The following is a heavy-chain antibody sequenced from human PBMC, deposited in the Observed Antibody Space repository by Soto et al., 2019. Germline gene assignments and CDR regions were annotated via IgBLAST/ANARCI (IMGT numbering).Heavy chain of an antibody. CDR3: ARSQGSSTSLEIYDYYYYGMDV. J-gene: IGHJ6*01. V-gene: IGHV1-69*01. D-gene: IGHD2-2*01. CDR1: GGTFGSYA. CDR2: IINIPGTA. Sequence: QVQLVQSGAEVKKPGSSVTVSCKASGGTFGSYAISWVRQAPGPGLELMGGIINIPGTANYAQKFQGRVTIAADESTSTACMELSSLRSEDTAVYYCARSQGSSTSLEIYDYYYYGMDVWGQGTTVTGSS.